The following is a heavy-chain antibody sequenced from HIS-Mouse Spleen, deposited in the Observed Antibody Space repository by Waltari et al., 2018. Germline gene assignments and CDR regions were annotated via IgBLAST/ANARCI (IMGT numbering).Heavy chain of an antibody. D-gene: IGHD2-21*02. CDR1: GGSISRSSYY. CDR3: ARKRTASGWFDP. V-gene: IGHV4-39*01. CDR2: IYYSGST. Sequence: QLQLQESGPGLVKPSETLSLTCTVSGGSISRSSYYWGWIRQTPGKGLEWIGSIYYSGSTYYNPSLKSRVTISVDTSKNQFSLKLSSVTAADTDVYYCARKRTASGWFDPWGQGTLVTVSS. J-gene: IGHJ5*02.